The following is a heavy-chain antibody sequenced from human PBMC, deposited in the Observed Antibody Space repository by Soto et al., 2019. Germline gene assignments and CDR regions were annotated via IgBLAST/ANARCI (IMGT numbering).Heavy chain of an antibody. Sequence: LRLSCAASGFTFSNYAMSWVRQAPGKGLEWVSAISDSGSSVYYADSVKGRFTISRDNSKNTLYVQMNSLRAEDTAIYYCAKVKTWTYLDYWGQGTLVTV. CDR3: AKVKTWTYLDY. V-gene: IGHV3-23*01. J-gene: IGHJ4*02. CDR1: GFTFSNYA. D-gene: IGHD5-12*01. CDR2: ISDSGSSV.